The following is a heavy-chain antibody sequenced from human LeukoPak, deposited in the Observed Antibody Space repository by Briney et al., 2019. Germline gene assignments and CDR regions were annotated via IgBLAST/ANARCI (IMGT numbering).Heavy chain of an antibody. J-gene: IGHJ4*02. V-gene: IGHV1-2*02. Sequence: ASVKVSCKASGYTFTGYYMHWVRQAPGHRLEWMGWINPKIGDTNYAQKLQGRVTMTRDTSINTVYMELRSLRSDDTAVYYCARDQRLQLNFDYWGQGTLVTVSS. CDR1: GYTFTGYY. CDR2: INPKIGDT. CDR3: ARDQRLQLNFDY.